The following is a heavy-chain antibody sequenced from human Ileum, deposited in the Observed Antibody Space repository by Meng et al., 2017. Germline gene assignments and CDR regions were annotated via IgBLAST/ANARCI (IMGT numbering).Heavy chain of an antibody. J-gene: IGHJ4*02. CDR1: GDSVSSNSAA. D-gene: IGHD3-16*01. CDR2: TYYRSKWYN. Sequence: QVQLQQSGPGLVMPSQTLSLSCSISGDSVSSNSAAWNWIRQSPSRGLECLGRTYYRSKWYNNYAVSVRSRISINPDTSKNQFSLQLNSVTPEDAAVYYCARDGGAAPDYFDYWGQGTLVTVSS. CDR3: ARDGGAAPDYFDY. V-gene: IGHV6-1*01.